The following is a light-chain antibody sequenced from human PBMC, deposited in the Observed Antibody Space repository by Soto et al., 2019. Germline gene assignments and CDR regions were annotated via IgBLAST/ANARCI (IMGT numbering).Light chain of an antibody. CDR2: DAS. CDR1: QTISIW. Sequence: IQMTQSPPSLSASVGDGVTITCRARQTISIWLAWYQQKPGKAPKLLIYDASILKSGVPSRFSGSGSGTEFTLTISSLQPDDSATYYCQQYNSYRTFGQGTKVDIK. V-gene: IGKV1-5*01. CDR3: QQYNSYRT. J-gene: IGKJ1*01.